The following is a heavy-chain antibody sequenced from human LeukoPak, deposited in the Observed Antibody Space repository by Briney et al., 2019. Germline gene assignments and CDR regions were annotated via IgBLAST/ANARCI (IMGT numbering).Heavy chain of an antibody. CDR2: IHTSGST. CDR1: GGSINSGTYY. V-gene: IGHV4-61*02. CDR3: ARSTMVRGVIYGNDY. J-gene: IGHJ4*02. D-gene: IGHD3-10*01. Sequence: PSETLSLTCNVSGGSINSGTYYWTWIRQPAGKGLEWIGRIHTSGSTNYNPSLKSRVTISVDTSKNQFSLKLSSVTAADTAVYYCARSTMVRGVIYGNDYWGQGTLVTVSS.